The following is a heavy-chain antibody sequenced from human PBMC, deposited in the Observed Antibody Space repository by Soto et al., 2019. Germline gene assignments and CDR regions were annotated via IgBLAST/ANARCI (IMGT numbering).Heavy chain of an antibody. CDR2: INHSGST. D-gene: IGHD3-22*01. CDR3: ARGYYDSSGYRNPFDI. CDR1: GGSFSGYY. Sequence: SETLSLTCAVYGGSFSGYYWSWIRQPPGKGLEWIGEINHSGSTNYNPSLKSRVTISVDTSKNQFSLKLSSVTAADTAVYYCARGYYDSSGYRNPFDIWGQGTMVT. J-gene: IGHJ3*02. V-gene: IGHV4-34*01.